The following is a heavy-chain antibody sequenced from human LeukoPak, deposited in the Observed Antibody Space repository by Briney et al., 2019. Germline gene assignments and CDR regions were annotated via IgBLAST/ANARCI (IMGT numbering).Heavy chain of an antibody. V-gene: IGHV1-69*13. J-gene: IGHJ6*02. CDR2: IIPIFGTA. CDR3: AREGYRSYPYYYYGMDV. Sequence: GASVKVSCKASGGTFSSYAISWVRQAPGQGLEWMGGIIPIFGTANYAQKFQGRVTITADESTSTAYMELSSLRSEDTAVYYCAREGYRSYPYYYYGMDVWGQGTTVTVSS. CDR1: GGTFSSYA. D-gene: IGHD5-24*01.